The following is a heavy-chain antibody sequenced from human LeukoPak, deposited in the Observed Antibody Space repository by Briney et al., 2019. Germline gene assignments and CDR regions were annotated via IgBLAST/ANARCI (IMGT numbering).Heavy chain of an antibody. J-gene: IGHJ4*02. Sequence: PGGSLRLSCAASGFSFDDYGMNWVRQAPGKGLEWVSGINWNGGSTGYADSVKGRFTISRDNAKNSLYLQMNSLRAEDTAVYYCARVMRKGFTVSTRAPLDYWGQGTLVTVSS. V-gene: IGHV3-20*04. CDR3: ARVMRKGFTVSTRAPLDY. D-gene: IGHD4-11*01. CDR1: GFSFDDYG. CDR2: INWNGGST.